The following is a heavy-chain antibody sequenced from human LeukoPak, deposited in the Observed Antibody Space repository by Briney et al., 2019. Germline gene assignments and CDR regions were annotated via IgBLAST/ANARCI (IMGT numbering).Heavy chain of an antibody. Sequence: TGGSLRLSCAASGFTFSSYWMHWVRQAPGKGLVWVSRINSDGSSTSHADSVKGRFTISRDNAKNSLYLQMNSLRAEDTAMYYCAREPPYSSPSGRTFTQHDYWGQGTLVTVSS. CDR3: AREPPYSSPSGRTFTQHDY. V-gene: IGHV3-74*01. J-gene: IGHJ4*02. CDR2: INSDGSST. D-gene: IGHD6-13*01. CDR1: GFTFSSYW.